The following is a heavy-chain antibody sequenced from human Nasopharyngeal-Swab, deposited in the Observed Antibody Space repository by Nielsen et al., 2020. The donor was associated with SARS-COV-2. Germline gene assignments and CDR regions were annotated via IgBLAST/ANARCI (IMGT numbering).Heavy chain of an antibody. V-gene: IGHV3-9*01. D-gene: IGHD3-10*01. J-gene: IGHJ6*02. CDR3: ARARVRGLFGDYGMDV. CDR1: GFNFDDYA. CDR2: ISWNSGSI. Sequence: SLKISCAASGFNFDDYAMHWARHAPGKGLEWVSGISWNSGSIGHADSVKGRFIISRDNAKNSLYLQMNSLKTEDTALYYCARARVRGLFGDYGMDVWGQGTTVTVSS.